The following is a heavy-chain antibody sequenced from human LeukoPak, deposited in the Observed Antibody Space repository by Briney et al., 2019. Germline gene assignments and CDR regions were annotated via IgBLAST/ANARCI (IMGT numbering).Heavy chain of an antibody. J-gene: IGHJ4*02. Sequence: EASVKVSCKASGGTFSSYAISWVRQAPGQGLEWMGGIIPIFGTANYAQKFQGRVTITADESTSTAYMELSSLRSEDTAVYYCAREGLYYYDSSGSSMLDYWGPGTLVTVSS. V-gene: IGHV1-69*13. D-gene: IGHD3-22*01. CDR1: GGTFSSYA. CDR2: IIPIFGTA. CDR3: AREGLYYYDSSGSSMLDY.